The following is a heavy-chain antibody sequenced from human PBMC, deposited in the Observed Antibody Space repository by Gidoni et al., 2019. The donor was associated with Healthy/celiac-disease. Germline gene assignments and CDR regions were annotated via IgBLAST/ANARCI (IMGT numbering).Heavy chain of an antibody. D-gene: IGHD3-22*01. J-gene: IGHJ4*02. CDR3: ARDKDLITMIVVASYYFDY. V-gene: IGHV3-30-3*01. CDR2: ISYDGSNK. CDR1: GFTFRSYA. Sequence: QVQLVESGGGVVQPGKSLRLSCAASGFTFRSYAMHWVRQAPGKGLEWVAVISYDGSNKYYADSVKGRFTISRDNSKNTLYLQMNSLRAEDTAVYYCARDKDLITMIVVASYYFDYWGQGTLVTVSS.